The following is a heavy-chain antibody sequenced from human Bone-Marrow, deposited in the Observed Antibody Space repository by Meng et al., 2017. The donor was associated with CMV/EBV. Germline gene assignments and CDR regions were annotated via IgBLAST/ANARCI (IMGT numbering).Heavy chain of an antibody. V-gene: IGHV3-13*01. Sequence: RSCAASGFTFRSHDMHWVRQAAGKGLEWVSAIGTAGDTYYQDSVKGRFTISREDAKHSLYLQMNSLRAGDTAVYYCARVLPGWYFDLWGRGTLVTVSS. CDR1: GFTFRSHD. CDR2: IGTAGDT. CDR3: ARVLPGWYFDL. J-gene: IGHJ2*01.